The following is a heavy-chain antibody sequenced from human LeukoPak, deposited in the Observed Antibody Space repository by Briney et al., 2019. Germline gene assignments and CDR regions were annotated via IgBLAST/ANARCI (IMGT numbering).Heavy chain of an antibody. D-gene: IGHD6-19*01. CDR1: GFMFRSFE. V-gene: IGHV3-48*03. CDR2: ISSGATTM. J-gene: IGHJ4*02. CDR3: ALLAVASDFDY. Sequence: GGSLRLSCAASGFMFRSFEMYWVRQAPGKGLEWVAYISSGATTMHYADSVKGRFTISRDDAKNSLFLQMNSLRAEDTAVYYCALLAVASDFDYWGQGTLVTVSS.